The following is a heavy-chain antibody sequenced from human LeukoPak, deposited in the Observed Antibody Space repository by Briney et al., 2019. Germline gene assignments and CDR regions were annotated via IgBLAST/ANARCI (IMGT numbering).Heavy chain of an antibody. CDR3: AKGGATVIDY. V-gene: IGHV3-74*01. CDR1: GFTFSNYW. CDR2: INSDGSST. D-gene: IGHD4-17*01. J-gene: IGHJ4*02. Sequence: GGSLRLSCAASGFTFSNYWMHWVRQGPGKGLVWVSRINSDGSSTASADSVKGRFTISRDNAKNTLYLQMNSLRAEDTAVYYCAKGGATVIDYWGQGTLVTVSS.